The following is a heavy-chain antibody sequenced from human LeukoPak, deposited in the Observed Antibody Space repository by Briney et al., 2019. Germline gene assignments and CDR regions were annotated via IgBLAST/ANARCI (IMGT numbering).Heavy chain of an antibody. J-gene: IGHJ4*02. D-gene: IGHD6-19*01. Sequence: GGSLRLSCAASGFTFDDYAMHWVRQAPGKGLEWVSGIGWNSGSIGYADSVKGRFTISRDNAKNSLYLQMNSLRAEDAALYFCAKGLKGLKFDYWGQGSLVIVSS. CDR1: GFTFDDYA. CDR3: AKGLKGLKFDY. V-gene: IGHV3-9*01. CDR2: IGWNSGSI.